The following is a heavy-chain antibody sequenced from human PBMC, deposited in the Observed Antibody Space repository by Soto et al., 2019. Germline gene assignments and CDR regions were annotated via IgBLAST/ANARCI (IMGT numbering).Heavy chain of an antibody. Sequence: QVQLQESGPGLVKPSQTLSLTCTVSGGSISRGDYYWSWFRQPPEKGLEWIGYIYYIGSTYYNPSLKSRVTISVDTSKSQFSLKLSSVTAADTAVYYCARLTPGYSSGWFIDYWGQGTLVTVSS. J-gene: IGHJ4*02. CDR1: GGSISRGDYY. V-gene: IGHV4-30-4*01. D-gene: IGHD6-19*01. CDR3: ARLTPGYSSGWFIDY. CDR2: IYYIGST.